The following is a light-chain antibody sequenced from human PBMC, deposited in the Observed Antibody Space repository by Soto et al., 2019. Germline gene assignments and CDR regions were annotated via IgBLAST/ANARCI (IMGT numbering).Light chain of an antibody. CDR2: AAS. J-gene: IGKJ1*01. Sequence: DIQMTQSPSSLSVSVGDRVTITCRASQGISSYLAWYQQKPGKVPRLLIYAASTLQSGVPSRFSGSGSGTDFTLTISSLQPEDVATYYCQKYNSAPRTFGQGTKVEIK. CDR3: QKYNSAPRT. CDR1: QGISSY. V-gene: IGKV1-27*01.